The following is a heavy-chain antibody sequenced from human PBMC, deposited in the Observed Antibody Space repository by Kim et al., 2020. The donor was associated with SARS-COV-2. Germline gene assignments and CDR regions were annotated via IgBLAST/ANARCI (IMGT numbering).Heavy chain of an antibody. CDR3: ARVNYSSSWYRDYGMDV. J-gene: IGHJ6*02. CDR1: GGSISSYY. V-gene: IGHV4-59*01. D-gene: IGHD6-13*01. CDR2: IYYSGST. Sequence: SETLSLTCTVSGGSISSYYWSWIRQPPGKGLEWIGYIYYSGSTNYNPSLKSRVTISVDTSKNQSSLKLSSVTAADTAVYYCARVNYSSSWYRDYGMDVWGQGTTVTVSS.